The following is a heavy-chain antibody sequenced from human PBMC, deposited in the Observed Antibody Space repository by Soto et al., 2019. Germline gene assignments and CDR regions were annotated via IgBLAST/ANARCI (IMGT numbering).Heavy chain of an antibody. CDR3: ARGGVFIAARLPPGGY. CDR2: INAGNGNT. CDR1: GYTFTSYA. Sequence: GASVKVSCKASGYTFTSYAMHWVRQAPGQRLEWMGWINAGNGNTKYSQKFQGRVTITRDTSASTAYMELSSLRSEDTAVYYCARGGVFIAARLPPGGYWGQGTLVTVSS. V-gene: IGHV1-3*01. J-gene: IGHJ4*02. D-gene: IGHD6-6*01.